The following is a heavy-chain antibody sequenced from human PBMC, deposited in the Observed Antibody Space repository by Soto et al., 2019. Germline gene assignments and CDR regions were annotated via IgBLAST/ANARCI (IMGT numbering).Heavy chain of an antibody. V-gene: IGHV3-48*03. D-gene: IGHD2-2*01. Sequence: GGSLRLSCAASGFTFSSYEMNWVRQAPGKGLEWVSYISRSGTTIYYADSVKGRFTISRDNAKNSLYLQMNSLRAEDTAVYYCAIAYCSSTSCYYFYGMDVWGQGTTVTVSS. J-gene: IGHJ6*02. CDR1: GFTFSSYE. CDR3: AIAYCSSTSCYYFYGMDV. CDR2: ISRSGTTI.